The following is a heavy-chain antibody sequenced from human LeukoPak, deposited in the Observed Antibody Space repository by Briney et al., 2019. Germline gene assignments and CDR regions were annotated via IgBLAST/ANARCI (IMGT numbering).Heavy chain of an antibody. CDR1: GFTFSSYA. CDR2: ISYDGSNK. V-gene: IGHV3-30-3*01. J-gene: IGHJ5*02. Sequence: GGSLRLSCAASGFTFSSYAMHWVRQAPGKGLEWVAVISYDGSNKYYADSVKGRFTISRDNSKNTLYLQMNSLRAEDTAVYYCAKDWYDLWSGYYGNWFDPWGQGTLVTVSS. CDR3: AKDWYDLWSGYYGNWFDP. D-gene: IGHD3-3*01.